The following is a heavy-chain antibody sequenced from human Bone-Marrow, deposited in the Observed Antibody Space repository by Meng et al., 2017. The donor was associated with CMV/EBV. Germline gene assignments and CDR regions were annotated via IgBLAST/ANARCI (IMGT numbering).Heavy chain of an antibody. D-gene: IGHD6-6*01. V-gene: IGHV3-15*01. CDR1: GFSFSRYW. J-gene: IGHJ4*02. CDR3: TTDPSSYYFDY. CDR2: IKSKTDGGTT. Sequence: GESLKISCVASGFSFSRYWMTWVRQAPGKGLEWVGRIKSKTDGGTTDYAAPVKGRFTISRDDSKNTLYLQMNSLKTEDTAVYYCTTDPSSYYFDYWGQGTLVTVSS.